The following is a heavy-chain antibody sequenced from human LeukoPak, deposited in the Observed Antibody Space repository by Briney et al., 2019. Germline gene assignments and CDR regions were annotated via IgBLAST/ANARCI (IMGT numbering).Heavy chain of an antibody. V-gene: IGHV4-59*01. Sequence: PSETLSLTCTVSGGSISSYYWSWIRQPPGKGLAWIGYIYYSGSTNYNPSLKSRVTISVDTSKNQFSLKLSSVTAADTAVYYCARGSVWFGSLSYFDYWGQGTLVTVSS. D-gene: IGHD3-10*01. CDR2: IYYSGST. CDR3: ARGSVWFGSLSYFDY. J-gene: IGHJ4*02. CDR1: GGSISSYY.